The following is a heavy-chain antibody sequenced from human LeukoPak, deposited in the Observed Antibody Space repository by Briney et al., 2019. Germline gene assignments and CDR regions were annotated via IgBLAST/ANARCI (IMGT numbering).Heavy chain of an antibody. D-gene: IGHD5-12*01. CDR2: VNESGGRT. CDR1: GFSFSRYA. CDR3: AKEGRPNSGGGFFDY. J-gene: IGHJ4*02. V-gene: IGHV3-23*01. Sequence: GGSLRLSCAASGFSFSRYAMGWVRQAPGKGLEWVSTVNESGGRTYYADSVKSRFTMSRDNSRSTLYLQMNSLRAEDTAVYYCAKEGRPNSGGGFFDYWGQGTRVTVSS.